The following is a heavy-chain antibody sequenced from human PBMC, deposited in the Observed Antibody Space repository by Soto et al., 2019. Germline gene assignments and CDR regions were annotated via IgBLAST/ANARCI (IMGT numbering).Heavy chain of an antibody. CDR2: IKSKTDGGTT. J-gene: IGHJ6*03. Sequence: PGGSLRLSCAASGFTFSNAWMSWVRQAPGKGLEWVGRIKSKTDGGTTDYAAPVKGRFTISRDDSKNTLYLQMNSLKTEDTAVYYCTVKVGEIYMDVWGKGTTVTVSS. V-gene: IGHV3-15*01. CDR3: TVKVGEIYMDV. CDR1: GFTFSNAW. D-gene: IGHD3-16*01.